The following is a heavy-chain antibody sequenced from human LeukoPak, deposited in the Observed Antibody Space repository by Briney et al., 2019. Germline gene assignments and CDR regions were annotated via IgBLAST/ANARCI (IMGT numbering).Heavy chain of an antibody. CDR2: ISAYNGNT. CDR3: AREEMGDYATGY. V-gene: IGHV1-18*01. D-gene: IGHD4-17*01. Sequence: GASVTVSCTASGYTFTSYGISWVRQAPGQGLEWMGWISAYNGNTNYAQKLQGRVTMTTDTSTSTAYMELRSLRSDDTAVYYCAREEMGDYATGYWGQGTLVTVSS. J-gene: IGHJ4*02. CDR1: GYTFTSYG.